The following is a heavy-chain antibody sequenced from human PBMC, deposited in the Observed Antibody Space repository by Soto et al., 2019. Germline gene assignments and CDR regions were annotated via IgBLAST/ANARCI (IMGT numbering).Heavy chain of an antibody. CDR2: IYSSGST. CDR3: AREGNLGRWIQPLDS. D-gene: IGHD2-2*03. J-gene: IGHJ4*02. Sequence: PSETLSLTCTVSGGSITNYYWSWIRQPPGKGLEWIGYIYSSGSTNYNPSLKSRVTISADTSKNQVSLKLTSVTAADTAVYFCAREGNLGRWIQPLDSWGQGTLVTVSS. CDR1: GGSITNYY. V-gene: IGHV4-59*01.